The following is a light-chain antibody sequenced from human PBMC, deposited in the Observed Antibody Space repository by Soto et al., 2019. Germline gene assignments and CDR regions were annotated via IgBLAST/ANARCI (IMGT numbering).Light chain of an antibody. V-gene: IGKV4-1*01. J-gene: IGKJ1*01. CDR3: QQYYSTPGT. Sequence: DIVMTQSPDSLAVSLGERATINCKSSQSVLYSSNNKNYLAWYQQKPGQPPKLLIYWASTRESGVPDRFSGSGSGTEFTLTISSLQAEDVALYYCQQYYSTPGTFGQGTKVEIK. CDR1: QSVLYSSNNKNY. CDR2: WAS.